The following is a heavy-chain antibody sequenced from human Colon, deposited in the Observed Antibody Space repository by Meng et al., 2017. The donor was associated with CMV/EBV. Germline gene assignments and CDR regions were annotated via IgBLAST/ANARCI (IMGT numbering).Heavy chain of an antibody. V-gene: IGHV1-24*01. CDR1: GYTLTELS. Sequence: ASVKVSCKVSGYTLTELSIHWVRQAPGKGLEWMGGFNPEDGERVYAQKFQGRVTISRDNSNNTLYVQINSLRLEDTAVYYCARGQTGLYFDYWGQGTLVTVSS. D-gene: IGHD1-1*01. CDR3: ARGQTGLYFDY. J-gene: IGHJ4*02. CDR2: FNPEDGER.